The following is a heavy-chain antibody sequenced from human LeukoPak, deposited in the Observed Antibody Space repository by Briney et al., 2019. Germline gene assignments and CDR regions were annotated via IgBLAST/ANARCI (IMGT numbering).Heavy chain of an antibody. CDR3: ARQGLRFSLSGFWFDP. V-gene: IGHV4-59*08. J-gene: IGHJ5*02. Sequence: SETLSLTCTVSGGSISTYYWSWIQQPPGKGLEWIGYIYYSGSTNYNPSLKSRVTISVDTSKNQFSLKLSSVTATDTAVYYCARQGLRFSLSGFWFDPWGQGTLVTVSS. D-gene: IGHD3-3*01. CDR1: GGSISTYY. CDR2: IYYSGST.